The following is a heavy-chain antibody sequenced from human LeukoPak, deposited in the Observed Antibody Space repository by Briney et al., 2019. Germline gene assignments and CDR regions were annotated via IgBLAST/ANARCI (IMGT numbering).Heavy chain of an antibody. J-gene: IGHJ5*02. CDR1: GFTFSSYG. CDR2: IWYDGSNK. D-gene: IGHD3-10*01. CDR3: ARDLLGLWFGELLSSWFDP. V-gene: IGHV3-33*01. Sequence: PGGSLRLCCAASGFTFSSYGMHWVRQAPGKGLEWVAVIWYDGSNKYYADSVKGRFTISRDNSKNTLHLQMNSLRAEDTAVYYCARDLLGLWFGELLSSWFDPWGQGTLVTVSS.